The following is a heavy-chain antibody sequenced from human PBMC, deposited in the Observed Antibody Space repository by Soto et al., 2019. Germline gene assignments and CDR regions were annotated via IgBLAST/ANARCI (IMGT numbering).Heavy chain of an antibody. D-gene: IGHD4-4*01. CDR3: AREVSNYDVGLLYGMDV. CDR2: IIPIFGTA. J-gene: IGHJ6*02. V-gene: IGHV1-69*01. CDR1: GGTFSSYA. Sequence: QVQLVQSGAEVKKPGSSVKVSCKASGGTFSSYAISWVRQAPGQGLEWMGGIIPIFGTANYAQKFQGRVTITADESTSTAYMELSSLRSEDTAVYYCAREVSNYDVGLLYGMDVWGQGTTVTVSS.